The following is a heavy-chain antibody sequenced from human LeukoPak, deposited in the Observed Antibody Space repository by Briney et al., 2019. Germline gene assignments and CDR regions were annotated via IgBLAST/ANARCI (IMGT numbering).Heavy chain of an antibody. V-gene: IGHV3-30-3*01. J-gene: IGHJ6*02. CDR3: AREVPRDGMDV. Sequence: PRRSLRLSCAASGFTFSSYAMHWVRQAPGKGLEWVAVISYDGSNKYYADSVKGRFTISRDNSKNTLYLQMNSLRAEDTAVYYCAREVPRDGMDVWGQGTTVTVSS. CDR1: GFTFSSYA. CDR2: ISYDGSNK.